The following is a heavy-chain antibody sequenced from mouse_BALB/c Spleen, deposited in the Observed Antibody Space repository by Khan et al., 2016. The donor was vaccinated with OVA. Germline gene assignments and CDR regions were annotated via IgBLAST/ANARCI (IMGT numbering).Heavy chain of an antibody. V-gene: IGHV1-63*02. J-gene: IGHJ2*01. CDR1: GYTFSNYW. Sequence: QVQLKESGTELARPGTSVKMSCKAAGYTFSNYWIGWVKQRPGHGLEWIGDIYPGGGYTNYNENFKGKATLTADTSSNTAYMQLSSLASEDSAIFYSARRGGGRATWDYFDYWGQGTTLTVSS. CDR3: ARRGGGRATWDYFDY. D-gene: IGHD3-1*01. CDR2: IYPGGGYT.